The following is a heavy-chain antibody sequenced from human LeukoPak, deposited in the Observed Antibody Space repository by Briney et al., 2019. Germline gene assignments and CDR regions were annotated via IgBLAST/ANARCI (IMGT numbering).Heavy chain of an antibody. J-gene: IGHJ4*02. CDR2: IKEDASEK. D-gene: IGHD3-10*01. CDR1: RFTFSSYW. CDR3: ARDAISGGGHDY. Sequence: GGSLRLSCAASRFTFSSYWMSWVRQAPGKGLEWVANIKEDASEKFYVDSVKGRFTISRDNAKNSLYLQMNSLRAEDTAVYYCARDAISGGGHDYWGQGTLVTVSS. V-gene: IGHV3-7*01.